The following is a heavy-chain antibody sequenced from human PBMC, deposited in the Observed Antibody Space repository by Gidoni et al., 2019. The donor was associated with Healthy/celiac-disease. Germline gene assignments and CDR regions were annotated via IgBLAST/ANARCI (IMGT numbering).Heavy chain of an antibody. V-gene: IGHV1-18*01. Sequence: VQLVQSGAEVKKPGASVKVSCKASGYTFTRYGISWVRQDPGQGLEWMGWISAYNGNTNHAQKLQGRVTMTTDTSTSTAYMELSSLRSDDTAVYYCARDLRGYCSGGSCYSAGHYYYYMDVWGKGTTVTVSS. CDR2: ISAYNGNT. CDR1: GYTFTRYG. CDR3: ARDLRGYCSGGSCYSAGHYYYYMDV. D-gene: IGHD2-15*01. J-gene: IGHJ6*03.